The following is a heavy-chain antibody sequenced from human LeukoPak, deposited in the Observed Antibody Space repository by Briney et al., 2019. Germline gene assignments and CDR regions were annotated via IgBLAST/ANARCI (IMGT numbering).Heavy chain of an antibody. Sequence: GGSLRLSCAASGFTFSRYAMSWVRQAPVKGLEWVSTISGSGGSTYYADSVKGRFTISRDSSKNTLYLQMNSLRAEDTAVYYCAKDRTYYYESRGYFDYWGQGTLVTVSS. J-gene: IGHJ4*02. CDR2: ISGSGGST. CDR3: AKDRTYYYESRGYFDY. CDR1: GFTFSRYA. D-gene: IGHD3-22*01. V-gene: IGHV3-23*01.